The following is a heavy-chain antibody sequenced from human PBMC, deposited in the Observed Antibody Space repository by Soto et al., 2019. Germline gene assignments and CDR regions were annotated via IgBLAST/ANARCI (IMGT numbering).Heavy chain of an antibody. V-gene: IGHV1-18*04. CDR1: GYTFTSYG. J-gene: IGHJ6*02. CDR3: ARDLSLDYYYGMDV. CDR2: ISAYNGNT. D-gene: IGHD3-16*02. Sequence: GASVKVSCKASGYTFTSYGISWVRQAPGQGLEWMGWISAYNGNTNYAQKLQGRVTMTTDTSTSTAYMELRSLRSDDTAVYYCARDLSLDYYYGMDVWGQGTTVTVSS.